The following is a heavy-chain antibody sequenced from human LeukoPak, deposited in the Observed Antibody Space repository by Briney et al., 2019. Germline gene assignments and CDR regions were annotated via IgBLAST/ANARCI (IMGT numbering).Heavy chain of an antibody. D-gene: IGHD1-26*01. CDR2: IYNSGST. V-gene: IGHV4-4*07. J-gene: IGHJ4*02. CDR1: GGSISSYY. CDR3: ARSNGIVGATTYFDY. Sequence: SETLSLTSTVSGGSISSYYWSWLRQPAGKGLEWIGRIYNSGSTNYNPSLKSRVTMSVDTSKNQFSLKLSSVTAADTAVYYCARSNGIVGATTYFDYWGQGTLVTDSS.